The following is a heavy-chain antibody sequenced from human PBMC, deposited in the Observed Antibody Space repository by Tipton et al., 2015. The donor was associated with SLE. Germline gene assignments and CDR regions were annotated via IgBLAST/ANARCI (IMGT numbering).Heavy chain of an antibody. Sequence: SLRLSCAASGFTFSSYDMHWVRQATGKGLEWVSAIGTAGDPYYPGSVKGRFTISRENAKNSLYLQMNSLRAGDTAVYYCARGSKDYYDSSGGNWYFDLWGRGTLVTVSS. CDR2: IGTAGDP. V-gene: IGHV3-13*05. D-gene: IGHD3-22*01. J-gene: IGHJ2*01. CDR3: ARGSKDYYDSSGGNWYFDL. CDR1: GFTFSSYD.